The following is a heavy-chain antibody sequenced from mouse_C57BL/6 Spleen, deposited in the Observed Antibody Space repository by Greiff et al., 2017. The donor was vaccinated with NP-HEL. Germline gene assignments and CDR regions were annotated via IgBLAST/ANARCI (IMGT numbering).Heavy chain of an antibody. V-gene: IGHV1-18*01. CDR1: GYTFTDYN. Sequence: EVQLQQSGPELVKPGASVKIPCKASGYTFTDYNMDWVKQSHGKSLEWIGDINPNNGGTIYNQKFKGKATLTVDKSSSTAYMELRSLTSEDTAVYYWARTNWDVYYFDYWGQGTTLTVSS. CDR2: INPNNGGT. D-gene: IGHD4-1*01. CDR3: ARTNWDVYYFDY. J-gene: IGHJ2*01.